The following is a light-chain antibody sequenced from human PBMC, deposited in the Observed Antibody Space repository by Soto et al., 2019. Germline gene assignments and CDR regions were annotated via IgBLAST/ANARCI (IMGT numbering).Light chain of an antibody. CDR3: QQYNNWWT. J-gene: IGKJ1*01. Sequence: EIVMTQSPATLSVSPGERATLSCRASQSVSGNLAWYQQKPGQAPRLLIYDASTKATGVPARFSGSGSVTEFTLTISSLQSEDFAVYYCQQYNNWWTFGQGTKVDIK. V-gene: IGKV3-15*01. CDR2: DAS. CDR1: QSVSGN.